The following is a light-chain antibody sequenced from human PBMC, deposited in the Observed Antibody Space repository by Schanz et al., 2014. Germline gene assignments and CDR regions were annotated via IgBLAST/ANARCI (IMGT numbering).Light chain of an antibody. CDR3: QQSGSSFT. CDR1: QSVSSH. CDR2: GAS. J-gene: IGKJ4*01. V-gene: IGKV3-20*01. Sequence: IVMTQSPATLSVSPGERATLSCRASQSVSSHLVWYQQKFGQAPRLLIYGASIRATGIPARFSGSGSGTDFTLTISRLEPEDFAVYYCQQSGSSFTFGGGTKVGIK.